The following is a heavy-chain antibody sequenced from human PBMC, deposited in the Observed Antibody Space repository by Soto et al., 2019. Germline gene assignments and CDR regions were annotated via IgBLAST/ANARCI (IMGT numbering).Heavy chain of an antibody. J-gene: IGHJ4*02. V-gene: IGHV1-18*04. Sequence: QVQLVQSGPELKKPGASVKVSCKASGYTFTSYGISWVRQAPGQGLEWMGRINANNGDTDYRQKFRGRITMTADAPTDTAYRDLRNLTTDDTGVYYCSRFGAYGSHWGQGTQITVSS. D-gene: IGHD1-26*01. CDR1: GYTFTSYG. CDR2: INANNGDT. CDR3: SRFGAYGSH.